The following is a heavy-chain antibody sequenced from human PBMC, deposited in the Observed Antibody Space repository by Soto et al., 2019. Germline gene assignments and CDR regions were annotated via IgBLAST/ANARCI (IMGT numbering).Heavy chain of an antibody. Sequence: GGSLRLSCAASGFTVSSNYMSWVRQAPGKGLEWVSVIYSGGSTYYADSVKGRFTISRDNSKNTLYLQMNSLRAEDTAVYYCARPLPGEYCSGGSCYYYGIDVWGQGTTVTVSS. V-gene: IGHV3-53*01. CDR3: ARPLPGEYCSGGSCYYYGIDV. CDR1: GFTVSSNY. D-gene: IGHD2-15*01. J-gene: IGHJ6*02. CDR2: IYSGGST.